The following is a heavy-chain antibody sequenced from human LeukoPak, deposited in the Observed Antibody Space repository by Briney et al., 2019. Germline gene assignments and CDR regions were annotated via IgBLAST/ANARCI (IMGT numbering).Heavy chain of an antibody. CDR3: ARGIAAALDY. D-gene: IGHD6-13*01. Sequence: PSQTLSLTCAVSGGSISSGGYPWSWIRQPPGKGLEWIGYIYHSGSTYYNPSLKSRVTISVDTSKNQFSLKLSSVTAADTAVYYCARGIAAALDYWGQGTLVTVSS. J-gene: IGHJ4*02. CDR2: IYHSGST. V-gene: IGHV4-30-2*05. CDR1: GGSISSGGYP.